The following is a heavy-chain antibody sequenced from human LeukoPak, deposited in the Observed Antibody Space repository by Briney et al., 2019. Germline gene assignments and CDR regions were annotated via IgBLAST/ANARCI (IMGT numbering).Heavy chain of an antibody. Sequence: GASVKVSCKASGYTFTSYGISWVRQAPGQGLEWMGWISAYNGNTNYAQKLQGRVTMTTDTSTSTAYMELRSLRSDDTAVYYCARVSTIFGVVIPTLSWFDPWGQGTLVTVSS. CDR2: ISAYNGNT. CDR1: GYTFTSYG. J-gene: IGHJ5*02. CDR3: ARVSTIFGVVIPTLSWFDP. V-gene: IGHV1-18*01. D-gene: IGHD3-3*01.